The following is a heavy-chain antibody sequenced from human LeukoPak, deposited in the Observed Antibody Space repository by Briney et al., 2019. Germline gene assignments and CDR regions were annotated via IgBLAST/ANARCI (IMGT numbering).Heavy chain of an antibody. Sequence: GGSLRLSCAASGFTFSSYSANWVRQAPGKGLEWISYLSSSSSTIYCADSVKGRFSISRDNANNSLYLQMNSLRAEDTAVYYCASERPSSSWYDYWGQGTLVTVSS. J-gene: IGHJ4*02. CDR2: LSSSSSTI. V-gene: IGHV3-48*04. D-gene: IGHD6-13*01. CDR1: GFTFSSYS. CDR3: ASERPSSSWYDY.